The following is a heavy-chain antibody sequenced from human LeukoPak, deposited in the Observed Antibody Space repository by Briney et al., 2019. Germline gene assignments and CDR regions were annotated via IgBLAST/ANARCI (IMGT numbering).Heavy chain of an antibody. CDR3: ARVPYSTGTYDY. CDR2: ISSSGSTI. CDR1: GFTFSSYE. J-gene: IGHJ4*02. Sequence: GGSLRLSCAASGFTFSSYEMNWVRQAPGKGLEWVSYISSSGSTIYYADSVKGRFTISRDNAKNSLYLQMNSLRAEDTAVYYCARVPYSTGTYDYWGQGTLVTVSS. D-gene: IGHD6-19*01. V-gene: IGHV3-48*03.